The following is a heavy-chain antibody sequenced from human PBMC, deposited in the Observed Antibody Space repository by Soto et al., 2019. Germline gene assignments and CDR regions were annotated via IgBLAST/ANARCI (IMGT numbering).Heavy chain of an antibody. CDR1: GFTFSSYA. Sequence: PGGSLRLSCAASGFTFSSYAMHLVRQAPGKGLEWVAVISYDGSNKYYADSVKGRFTISRDNSKNTLYLQMNSLRAEDTAVYYCASPYYYGSGSPVRESLRYYYYGMDVWGQGTTVTVSS. CDR2: ISYDGSNK. D-gene: IGHD3-10*01. CDR3: ASPYYYGSGSPVRESLRYYYYGMDV. J-gene: IGHJ6*02. V-gene: IGHV3-30-3*01.